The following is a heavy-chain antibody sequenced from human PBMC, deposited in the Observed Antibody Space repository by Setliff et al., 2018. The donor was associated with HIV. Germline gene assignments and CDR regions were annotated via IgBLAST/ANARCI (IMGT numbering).Heavy chain of an antibody. CDR3: ARAERYYDGKGALDY. CDR2: INSNNGGT. J-gene: IGHJ4*02. CDR1: GYTFTAYY. Sequence: ASVKVSCKTSGYTFTAYYIHWVRQAPGQGLEWMGWINSNNGGTKYAQNFQGRVTMTRDTSITTAYMELSSLISDDTAVYYCARAERYYDGKGALDYWGQGMLVTVSS. D-gene: IGHD3-22*01. V-gene: IGHV1-2*02.